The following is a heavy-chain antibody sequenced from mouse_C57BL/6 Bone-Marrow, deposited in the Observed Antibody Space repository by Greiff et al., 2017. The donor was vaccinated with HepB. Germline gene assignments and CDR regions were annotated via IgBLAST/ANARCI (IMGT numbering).Heavy chain of an antibody. V-gene: IGHV1-72*01. CDR2: IDPNSGGT. D-gene: IGHD1-1*01. CDR3: AYYYGSSLYWYFDV. CDR1: GYTFTSYW. Sequence: QVQLQQSGAELARPGASVKLSCKASGYTFTSYWMHWVKQRPGRGLEWIGRIDPNSGGTKYNEKFKSKATLTVDKPSSTAYMQLSSLTSEDSAVYYCAYYYGSSLYWYFDVWGTGTTVTVSS. J-gene: IGHJ1*03.